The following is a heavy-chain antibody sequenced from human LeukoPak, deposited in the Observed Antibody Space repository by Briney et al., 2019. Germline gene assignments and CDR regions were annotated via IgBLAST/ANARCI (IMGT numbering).Heavy chain of an antibody. V-gene: IGHV4-39*01. Sequence: PSETLSLTCTVSGGSISSSSYYWGWIRQPPGKGLEWIGSIYYSGSTYYNPSLKSRVTISVDTSKNQFSLKLSSVTAADAAVYYCARQVNPMVRGVNWFDPWGQGTLVTVSS. CDR3: ARQVNPMVRGVNWFDP. D-gene: IGHD3-10*01. CDR2: IYYSGST. CDR1: GGSISSSSYY. J-gene: IGHJ5*02.